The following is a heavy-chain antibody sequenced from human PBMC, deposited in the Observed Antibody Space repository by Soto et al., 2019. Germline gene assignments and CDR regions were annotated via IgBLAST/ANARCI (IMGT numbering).Heavy chain of an antibody. V-gene: IGHV3-23*01. CDR3: AKDQGSEYTSCWPKPLGD. CDR1: GFTFSNYA. CDR2: IGGSGGST. D-gene: IGHD6-19*01. J-gene: IGHJ4*02. Sequence: EVQLLESGGGLVQPGGSLRLSCAASGFTFSNYAMSWVRQATGKGLEWVSAIGGSGGSTYYADSVKGRFTISRDNSKNTLYLQMNSLRVEDTAVYYCAKDQGSEYTSCWPKPLGDWGQGTLVTVSS.